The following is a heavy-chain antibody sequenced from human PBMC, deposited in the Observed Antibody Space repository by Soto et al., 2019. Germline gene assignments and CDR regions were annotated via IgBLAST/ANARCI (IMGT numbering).Heavy chain of an antibody. Sequence: PSETLSLTCTVSGGSISSGGYYWSWIRQHPGKGLEWIGYIYYSGSTYYNPSLKSRVTISVDTSKNQFSLKLSSVTAADTAVYYCASRTRDGYSRYFVYWGQGTLVTVSS. CDR1: GGSISSGGYY. CDR2: IYYSGST. CDR3: ASRTRDGYSRYFVY. J-gene: IGHJ4*02. D-gene: IGHD5-18*01. V-gene: IGHV4-31*03.